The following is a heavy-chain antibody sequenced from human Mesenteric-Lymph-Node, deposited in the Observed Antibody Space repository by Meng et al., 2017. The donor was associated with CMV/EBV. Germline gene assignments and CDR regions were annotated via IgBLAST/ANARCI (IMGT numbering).Heavy chain of an antibody. J-gene: IGHJ6*02. Sequence: GESLKISCEASGFTFSSYWMSWVRQAPGKGLEWVANIKQDGNEIYYVDSVKGRFTISRDNAKNSLYLQMNSLRAEDTAVYYCARDLFYYGMDVWGQGTTVTVSS. CDR1: GFTFSSYW. CDR3: ARDLFYYGMDV. V-gene: IGHV3-7*01. CDR2: IKQDGNEI.